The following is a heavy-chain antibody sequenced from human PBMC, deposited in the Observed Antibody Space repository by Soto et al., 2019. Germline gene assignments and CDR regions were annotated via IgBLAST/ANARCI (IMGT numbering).Heavy chain of an antibody. CDR1: GGSISSSNW. CDR3: ARDSTASSSWLPFDY. V-gene: IGHV4-4*02. D-gene: IGHD6-13*01. CDR2: IYHSGST. J-gene: IGHJ4*02. Sequence: QVQLQESGPGLAKPSGTLSLTCAVSGGSISSSNWWSWVRQPPGKGLEWIGEIYHSGSTNYNPSLKSRVTISVDKSKNQFSLKLSSVTAADTAVYYCARDSTASSSWLPFDYWGQGTLVTVSS.